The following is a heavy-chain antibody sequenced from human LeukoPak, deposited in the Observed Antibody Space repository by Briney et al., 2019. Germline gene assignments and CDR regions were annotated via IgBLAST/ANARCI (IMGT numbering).Heavy chain of an antibody. Sequence: GGSLRLSCAASGFTFSSYAMHWVRQAPGKGLEWVAVISYDGSNKYYADSVKGRFTISRDNSKNTLYLQVNSLRAGDTAVYYCARACSGGSCYLAAFDIWGQGTMVTVSS. CDR1: GFTFSSYA. CDR2: ISYDGSNK. J-gene: IGHJ3*02. D-gene: IGHD2-15*01. V-gene: IGHV3-30-3*01. CDR3: ARACSGGSCYLAAFDI.